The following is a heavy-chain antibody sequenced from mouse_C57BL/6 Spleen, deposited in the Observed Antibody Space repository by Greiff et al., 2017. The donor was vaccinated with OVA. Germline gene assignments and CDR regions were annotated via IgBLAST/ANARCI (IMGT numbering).Heavy chain of an antibody. D-gene: IGHD1-1*01. CDR3: TRSWDYGSSPFAY. J-gene: IGHJ3*01. CDR1: GYTFTSYW. V-gene: IGHV1-5*01. CDR2: IYPGNSDT. Sequence: EVQLQESGTVLARPGASVKMSCKTSGYTFTSYWMHWVKQRPGQGLEWIGAIYPGNSDTSYNQQFKGKAKLTAVTSASTAYMELSNLTNEASAVYYCTRSWDYGSSPFAYWGQGTLVTVSA.